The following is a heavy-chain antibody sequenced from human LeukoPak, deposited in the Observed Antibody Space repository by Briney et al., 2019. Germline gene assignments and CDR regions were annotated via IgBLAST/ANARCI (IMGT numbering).Heavy chain of an antibody. Sequence: PGGSLRLSCAASGFTFSNYAMTWVRQTPGKGLEWVSTISGSGDTTYYADSVKGRFTISRDNSKNKLYLRMTGLTAEDTAVYFCARENYGSIPQVYWGQGTLVTVSS. CDR1: GFTFSNYA. D-gene: IGHD6-13*01. CDR3: ARENYGSIPQVY. J-gene: IGHJ4*02. V-gene: IGHV3-23*01. CDR2: ISGSGDTT.